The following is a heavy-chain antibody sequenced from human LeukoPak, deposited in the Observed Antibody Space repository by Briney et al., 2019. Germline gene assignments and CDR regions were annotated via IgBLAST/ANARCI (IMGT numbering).Heavy chain of an antibody. CDR1: GFAFSNYW. CDR2: INRDGSTT. Sequence: GGSLGLSCAACGFAFSNYWVHWVRQAPGKGLVWVSRINRDGSTTKYADSVKGRFTVSRDNAKNTLNLQMNSLRAEDTAVYYCARDKKSGESSEIDYWGQGTLVTVSS. CDR3: ARDKKSGESSEIDY. J-gene: IGHJ4*02. D-gene: IGHD3-10*01. V-gene: IGHV3-74*03.